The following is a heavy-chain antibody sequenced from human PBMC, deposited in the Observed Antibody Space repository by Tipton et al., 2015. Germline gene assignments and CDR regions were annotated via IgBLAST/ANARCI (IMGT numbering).Heavy chain of an antibody. Sequence: SLRLSCAASGFTFSTYVMHWVRQAPGKGLEWVSTISAGGDSTHYVDSVKGRFTISRVSSETTVYLQMNSLRAEDTAVYYCANGVPGSFDSRGQGTLVTVSS. J-gene: IGHJ5*01. CDR3: ANGVPGSFDS. V-gene: IGHV3-23*01. CDR2: ISAGGDST. CDR1: GFTFSTYV. D-gene: IGHD3-10*01.